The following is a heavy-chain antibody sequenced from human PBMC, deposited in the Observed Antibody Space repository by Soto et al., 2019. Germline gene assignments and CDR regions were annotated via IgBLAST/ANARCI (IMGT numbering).Heavy chain of an antibody. Sequence: ASVKVSCKASGYTFTSYGISWVRQAPGQGLEWMGWISAYNGNTNYAQKLQGRVTMTTDTSTSTAYMELRSLRSDDTAVYYCARDWRGYSGTSYYFDYWGQGTLVTVSS. D-gene: IGHD5-12*01. V-gene: IGHV1-18*01. CDR1: GYTFTSYG. CDR2: ISAYNGNT. CDR3: ARDWRGYSGTSYYFDY. J-gene: IGHJ4*02.